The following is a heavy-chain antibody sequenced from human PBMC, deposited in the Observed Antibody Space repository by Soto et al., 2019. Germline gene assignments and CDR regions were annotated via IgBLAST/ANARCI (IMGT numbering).Heavy chain of an antibody. CDR1: GFTFDDYA. J-gene: IGHJ4*02. D-gene: IGHD2-15*01. V-gene: IGHV3-9*01. CDR3: AKDKRAGVYSTAPLDY. CDR2: ISWNSGSI. Sequence: EVQLVESGGGLVQPGRSLRLSCAASGFTFDDYAMHWVRQAPGKGLEWVSGISWNSGSIGYADPVKGRLNISRDNAKNSLDLQMNRLSAEDTALYYCAKDKRAGVYSTAPLDYWGQGTLVTVSS.